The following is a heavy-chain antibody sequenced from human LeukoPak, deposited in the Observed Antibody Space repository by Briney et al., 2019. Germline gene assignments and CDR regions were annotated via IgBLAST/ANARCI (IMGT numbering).Heavy chain of an antibody. V-gene: IGHV1-46*01. CDR2: INPSGGST. CDR3: ASSSTVTSTPRYGMDV. J-gene: IGHJ6*02. Sequence: ASVKVSCKASGYTFTSYYMHWVRQAPGQGLEWMGIINPSGGSTSYAQKFQGRVTMTRDTSTSTVYMELSSLRSEDTAVYYCASSSTVTSTPRYGMDVWGQGTTVTVSS. CDR1: GYTFTSYY. D-gene: IGHD4-11*01.